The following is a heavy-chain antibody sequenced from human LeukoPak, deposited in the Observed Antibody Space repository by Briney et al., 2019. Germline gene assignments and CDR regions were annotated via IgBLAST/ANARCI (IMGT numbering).Heavy chain of an antibody. J-gene: IGHJ6*03. Sequence: EASVKVSCKASRGTVNNFGISWVRQAPGQGLAWMGGIIPLFGTTNYAQNFQGRVTITADKSTSTAYMELNSLRSEDTAVYYCARGRYSFGPYYYMDVWGKGTTVTVSS. CDR2: IIPLFGTT. CDR1: RGTVNNFG. V-gene: IGHV1-69*06. D-gene: IGHD5-18*01. CDR3: ARGRYSFGPYYYMDV.